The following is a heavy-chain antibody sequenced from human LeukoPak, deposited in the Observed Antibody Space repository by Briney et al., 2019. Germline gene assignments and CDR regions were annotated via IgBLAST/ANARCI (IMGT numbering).Heavy chain of an antibody. CDR3: ARTGENWNDCWFDP. CDR2: IYTSGST. Sequence: SQTLSLTCTVSGGSISSGSYYWSWIRQPAGKGLEWIGRIYTSGSTNYNPSLKSRVTISVDTSKNQFSLKLSSVTAADTAVYYCARTGENWNDCWFDPWGQGTLVTASS. D-gene: IGHD1-1*01. V-gene: IGHV4-61*02. J-gene: IGHJ5*02. CDR1: GGSISSGSYY.